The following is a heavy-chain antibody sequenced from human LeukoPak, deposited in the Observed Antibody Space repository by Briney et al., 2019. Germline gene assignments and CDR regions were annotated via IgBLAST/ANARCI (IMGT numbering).Heavy chain of an antibody. V-gene: IGHV4-59*01. J-gene: IGHJ4*02. CDR2: ISYSGRT. Sequence: SEALSLTCTVSGGSISNYYWIWIRQPPGKGLEWIGYISYSGRTNYNPSLKSRVTISVDTSKSQFSLKLSSVTAADTAVYYCARGGSGYDSFDYWGQGTLVTVSS. CDR3: ARGGSGYDSFDY. CDR1: GGSISNYY. D-gene: IGHD5-12*01.